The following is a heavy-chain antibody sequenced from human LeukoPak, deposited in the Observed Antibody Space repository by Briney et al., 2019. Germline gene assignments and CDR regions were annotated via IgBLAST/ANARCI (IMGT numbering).Heavy chain of an antibody. J-gene: IGHJ4*02. Sequence: SETLSLTCTVSGGSISSSGYYWGCIRQPPGKGLEWIGSIYYSGSTYYNPSLKSRVTISVDTPKNQFSLKLTSVTAADTAVYYCARHYGSESYYDYWGQGTLVTVSS. CDR1: GGSISSSGYY. CDR3: ARHYGSESYYDY. D-gene: IGHD3-10*01. CDR2: IYYSGST. V-gene: IGHV4-39*01.